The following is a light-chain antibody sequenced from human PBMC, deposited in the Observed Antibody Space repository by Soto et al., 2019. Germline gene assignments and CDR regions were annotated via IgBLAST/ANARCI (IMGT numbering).Light chain of an antibody. Sequence: QSALTQPPPASGSPGQSVTISCTGTSSGVGGYNYVSWYQQHPGKAPKLMIYEVSKRPSGVPDRFSGSKSGNTASLTVSGLQAEDEADYYCSSYAGSNNSYVFGTGTKLTVL. CDR3: SSYAGSNNSYV. CDR1: SSGVGGYNY. CDR2: EVS. V-gene: IGLV2-8*01. J-gene: IGLJ1*01.